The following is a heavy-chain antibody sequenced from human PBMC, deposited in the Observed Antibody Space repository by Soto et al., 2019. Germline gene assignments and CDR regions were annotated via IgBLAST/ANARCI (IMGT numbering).Heavy chain of an antibody. CDR1: GDSVSNYY. CDR2: ISPFGGAT. Sequence: ASVKVSCKASGDSVSNYYLHWVRQAPGQGFEWLGVISPFGGATAYAQSFKGRVTVTMDKSSTTFYLELSSLRSDDTAVYYCAKGRGGKTEANFGMDVWGQGVTVTVSS. CDR3: AKGRGGKTEANFGMDV. V-gene: IGHV1-46*01. J-gene: IGHJ6*02. D-gene: IGHD3-16*01.